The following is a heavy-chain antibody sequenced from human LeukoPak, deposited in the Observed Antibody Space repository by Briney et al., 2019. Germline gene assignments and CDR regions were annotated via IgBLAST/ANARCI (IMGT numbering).Heavy chain of an antibody. CDR1: GFTFSSYA. D-gene: IGHD1-20*01. CDR3: VNHNWNDVIDY. J-gene: IGHJ4*02. CDR2: ISGSGSNT. Sequence: GGSLRLSCAASGFTFSSYAMSWVRQAPGKGLEWVSAISGSGSNTYYGDSVKGRFTISRDNSKNTLYLQMNSLRADDTAIYYCVNHNWNDVIDYWGQGTLVTVSS. V-gene: IGHV3-23*01.